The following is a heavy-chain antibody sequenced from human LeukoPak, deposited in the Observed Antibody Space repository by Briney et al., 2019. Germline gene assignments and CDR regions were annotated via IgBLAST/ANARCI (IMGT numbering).Heavy chain of an antibody. Sequence: KPSETLSLTCTVSGSSISSYYWSWIRQPPGKGLEWIGYIYTSGSTNYNPSLKSRVTISVDTSKNQFSLKLSSLTAADTAVYYCARQNSYSSSYFDYWGQGTLVTVSS. D-gene: IGHD6-6*01. CDR3: ARQNSYSSSYFDY. CDR1: GSSISSYY. J-gene: IGHJ4*02. CDR2: IYTSGST. V-gene: IGHV4-4*09.